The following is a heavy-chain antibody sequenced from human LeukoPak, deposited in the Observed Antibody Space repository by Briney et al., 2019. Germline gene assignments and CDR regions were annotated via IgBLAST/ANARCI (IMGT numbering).Heavy chain of an antibody. CDR2: ISSSSSYI. D-gene: IGHD2-15*01. V-gene: IGHV3-21*01. CDR1: GFTFSSYS. Sequence: GGSLRLSCAASGFTFSSYSMNWVRQAPGKGLEWVSSISSSSSYIYYTDSVKGRFTISRDNAKNSLYLQMNSLRAEDTAVYYCASYPPGYCSGGSCPTGGWGQGTLVTVSS. CDR3: ASYPPGYCSGGSCPTGG. J-gene: IGHJ4*02.